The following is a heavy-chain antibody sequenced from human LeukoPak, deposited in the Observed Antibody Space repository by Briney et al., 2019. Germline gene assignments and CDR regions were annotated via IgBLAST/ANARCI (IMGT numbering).Heavy chain of an antibody. V-gene: IGHV3-7*01. CDR3: ARDRAYPSFDI. J-gene: IGHJ3*02. CDR2: IKPDGSAQ. D-gene: IGHD2-2*02. CDR1: GFTLSISW. Sequence: GGSLRLSCAASGFTLSISWLTWVRQAPGGGLEWVADIKPDGSAQNYVDSVKGRFTISRDNAQNSLYLQMNNMRAEDTAVYYCARDRAYPSFDIWGQGTMVTVSS.